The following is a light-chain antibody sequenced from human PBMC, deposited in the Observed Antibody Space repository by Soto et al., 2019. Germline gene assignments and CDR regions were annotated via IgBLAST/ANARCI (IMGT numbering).Light chain of an antibody. CDR2: AAS. CDR3: QQYGASPPYT. CDR1: RSFASSY. J-gene: IGKJ2*01. V-gene: IGKV3-20*01. Sequence: EIVLTQSPGTLSLSPGERATLSCRASRSFASSYLAWYQQRPGQAPRLLIYAASNRATGIPDRFSGSGSGTGFTLTINRLEAEDSAVYYCQQYGASPPYTFGQGTKVEIK.